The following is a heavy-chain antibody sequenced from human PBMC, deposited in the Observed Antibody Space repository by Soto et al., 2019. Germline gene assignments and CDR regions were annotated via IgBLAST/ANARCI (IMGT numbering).Heavy chain of an antibody. Sequence: SETLSLTCTVSGGSISSYYWSWIRQPPGKGLEWIGYIYYSGSTNYNPSLKSRVTISVDTSKNQFSLKLSSVTAADTAVCYCARGQGWLRLEYYFDYWGQGTLVTVSS. CDR2: IYYSGST. CDR1: GGSISSYY. V-gene: IGHV4-59*01. J-gene: IGHJ4*02. CDR3: ARGQGWLRLEYYFDY. D-gene: IGHD5-12*01.